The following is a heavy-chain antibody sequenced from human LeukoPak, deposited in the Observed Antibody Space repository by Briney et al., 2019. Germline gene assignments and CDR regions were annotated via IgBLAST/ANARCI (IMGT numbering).Heavy chain of an antibody. D-gene: IGHD4-17*01. J-gene: IGHJ4*02. CDR2: ISYDGSNK. Sequence: GGSLRLSCAASGFTFSSYTMHWVRQAPGKGLEWVAVISYDGSNKYYADSVRGRLTISRDNSKNTLYLQMNSLKAEDKAVYYCARAAGNGDYAGDYWGQGTLVTVSS. CDR1: GFTFSSYT. V-gene: IGHV3-30-3*01. CDR3: ARAAGNGDYAGDY.